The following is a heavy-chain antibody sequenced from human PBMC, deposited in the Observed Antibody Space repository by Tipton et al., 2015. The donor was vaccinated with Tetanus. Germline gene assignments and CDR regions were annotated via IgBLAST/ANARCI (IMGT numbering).Heavy chain of an antibody. J-gene: IGHJ4*02. Sequence: SLRLSCAASGFTLRTYSMNWVRQAPGKGPEWVAVIWYDGSNKYYADSVKGRFTISRDNSKNTLYLQMNSLRAEDTAVYYCARDYPDFDYWGQGTLVTVSS. D-gene: IGHD3-16*02. CDR1: GFTLRTYS. V-gene: IGHV3-33*08. CDR2: IWYDGSNK. CDR3: ARDYPDFDY.